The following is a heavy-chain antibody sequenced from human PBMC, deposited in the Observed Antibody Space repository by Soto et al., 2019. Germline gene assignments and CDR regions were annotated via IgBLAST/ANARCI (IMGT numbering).Heavy chain of an antibody. J-gene: IGHJ3*01. D-gene: IGHD6-19*01. CDR3: ARGGSSDWQVAFDF. CDR1: GGCLTGYF. CDR2: VNHNGRN. Sequence: EILSLTCDDYGGCLTGYFWNWIRQSPGKGLEWIGKVNHNGRNNYNPSLKSRVTISLDMSKNQISLKLTSVTAADTAVYYCARGGSSDWQVAFDFWGQGTMVTVSS. V-gene: IGHV4-34*01.